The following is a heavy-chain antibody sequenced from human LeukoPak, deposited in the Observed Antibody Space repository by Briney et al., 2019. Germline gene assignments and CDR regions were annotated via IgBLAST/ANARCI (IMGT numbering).Heavy chain of an antibody. D-gene: IGHD2-15*01. J-gene: IGHJ5*02. V-gene: IGHV4-59*01. CDR1: GGSISSYY. Sequence: SETLSLTCTVSGGSISSYYWSWIRQPPGKGLEWIGYIYYSGSTNYNPSLKSRVTISVDTSKNQFSLKLSSVTAVDTAVYYCARVAVAWFDPWGQGTLVTVSS. CDR2: IYYSGST. CDR3: ARVAVAWFDP.